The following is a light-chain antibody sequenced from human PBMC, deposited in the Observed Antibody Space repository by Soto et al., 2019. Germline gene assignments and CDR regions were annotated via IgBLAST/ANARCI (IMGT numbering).Light chain of an antibody. CDR2: DAS. CDR3: QQYHNYPVT. J-gene: IGKJ4*01. V-gene: IGKV1-16*02. Sequence: DIQMTQSPSSLSASVGDRVTITCRASQEISNHLAWFQQKPGKPPKSLIYDASSLQSGVPSKFSGSGSGIDFTRTISSLQPEDFATYYCQQYHNYPVTFGGGTKVEIK. CDR1: QEISNH.